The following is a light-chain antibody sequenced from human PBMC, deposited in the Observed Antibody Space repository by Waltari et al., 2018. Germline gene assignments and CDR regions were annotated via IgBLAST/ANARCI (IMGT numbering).Light chain of an antibody. Sequence: EIVLTQSPGTQSLSQGERATLSCRASQSVSSSYLSWYQQKPGQAPRLLIYGASSRATGIPDRFSGSGSGTDFTLTISRLEPEDFAVYYWQQYGSSLWTFGQGTKVEIK. CDR1: QSVSSSY. CDR3: QQYGSSLWT. J-gene: IGKJ1*01. V-gene: IGKV3-20*01. CDR2: GAS.